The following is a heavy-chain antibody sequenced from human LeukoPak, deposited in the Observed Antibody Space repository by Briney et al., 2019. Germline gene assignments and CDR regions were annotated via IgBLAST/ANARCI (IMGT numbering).Heavy chain of an antibody. J-gene: IGHJ6*04. CDR1: GFTFSGSA. CDR3: TRNGQTYYYYGMDV. V-gene: IGHV3-73*01. Sequence: GGSLRLSCAASGFTFSGSAMHWVRQASGKGLEWVGRIGSKANSYATAYAASVKGRFTISRDDSKNTAYLQMNSLKTEDTAVYYCTRNGQTYYYYGMDVWGKGTTVTVSS. D-gene: IGHD2-8*01. CDR2: IGSKANSYAT.